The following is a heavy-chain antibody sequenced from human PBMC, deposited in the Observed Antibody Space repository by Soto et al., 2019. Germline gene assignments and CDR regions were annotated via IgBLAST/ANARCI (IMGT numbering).Heavy chain of an antibody. J-gene: IGHJ5*02. Sequence: GASVDVSWKTSGYTFTNYCITWVRQAPGQPLEWLGWISLYSDGTNYAQKFQGRVSMTTDTSTTTAYMELRSLRSDDTAVYYCARVVPGAEAWFGPWGQGTLVTVSS. CDR2: ISLYSDGT. V-gene: IGHV1-18*01. CDR1: GYTFTNYC. CDR3: ARVVPGAEAWFGP. D-gene: IGHD2-2*01.